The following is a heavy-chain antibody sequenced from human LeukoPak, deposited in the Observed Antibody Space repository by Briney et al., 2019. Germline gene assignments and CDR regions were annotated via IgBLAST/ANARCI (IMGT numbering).Heavy chain of an antibody. J-gene: IGHJ4*02. V-gene: IGHV3-11*06. CDR1: GFTFSDYY. Sequence: PGGSLRLSCAASGFTFSDYYMNWIRQAPGKGLEWVSYISSSGSYTNYPDSVKGRFTISRDNSKNTLFLQMSSLRAEDTAVYYCAKDLYSSGWLINYWGQGTLVTVSS. CDR3: AKDLYSSGWLINY. CDR2: ISSSGSYT. D-gene: IGHD6-19*01.